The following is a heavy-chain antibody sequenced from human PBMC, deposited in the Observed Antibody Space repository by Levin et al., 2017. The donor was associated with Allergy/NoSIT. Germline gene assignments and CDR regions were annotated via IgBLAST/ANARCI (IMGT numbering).Heavy chain of an antibody. CDR2: IGVNSHPI. J-gene: IGHJ6*02. CDR1: GFTFSTYN. V-gene: IGHV3-21*06. CDR3: ARDQGLSERAMDV. D-gene: IGHD6-19*01. Sequence: KTGESLKISCAASGFTFSTYNMNWLRQAPGKGLEWVSFIGVNSHPISYADSVKGRFTISRDDAQNSLYLQMNSLRAEDTAVYYCARDQGLSERAMDVWGQGTTVTVSS.